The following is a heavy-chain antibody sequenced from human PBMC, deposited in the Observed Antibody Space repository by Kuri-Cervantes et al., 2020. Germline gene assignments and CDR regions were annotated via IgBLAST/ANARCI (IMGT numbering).Heavy chain of an antibody. CDR3: AREEYPSFEGVFDI. D-gene: IGHD3-16*01. V-gene: IGHV1-45*02. J-gene: IGHJ3*02. CDR1: GYTFTYRY. CDR2: ITPFNGNT. Sequence: SVKVSCKASGYTFTYRYLHWVRQAPGQALEWMGWITPFNGNTNYAQKFQDRVTITRDTSATTAYMEVSSLRSEDTAVYYCAREEYPSFEGVFDIWGQGTLVTVSS.